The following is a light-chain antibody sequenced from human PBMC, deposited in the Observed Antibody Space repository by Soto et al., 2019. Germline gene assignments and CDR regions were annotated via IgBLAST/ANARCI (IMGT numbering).Light chain of an antibody. J-gene: IGKJ1*01. Sequence: EIVLTQSPGTLSLSPGERATLSCRASQSVSSYLAWYQQKPGQAPRLLIYGASTRATGIPARFSGSGSGTEFTLTISSLQSEDFAVYYCQHYNNWPPWTFGQGTKVDNK. CDR2: GAS. CDR1: QSVSSY. V-gene: IGKV3-15*01. CDR3: QHYNNWPPWT.